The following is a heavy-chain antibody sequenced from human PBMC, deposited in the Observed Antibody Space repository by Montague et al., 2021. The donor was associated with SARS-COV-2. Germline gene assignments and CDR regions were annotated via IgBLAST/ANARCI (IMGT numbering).Heavy chain of an antibody. J-gene: IGHJ4*02. CDR2: IYWDDDI. V-gene: IGHV2-5*02. D-gene: IGHD4-17*01. Sequence: PALVKPTQTLTLTCTFSGFSLSTYGVGVGWIRQPPGKALEWLVLIYWDDDIHYSPSLKSRLTITKDTSKNQVVLTMTNMDPVDTATYYCAQTTVTTTGSDNFDYWGRGTLVTVSS. CDR3: AQTTVTTTGSDNFDY. CDR1: GFSLSTYGVG.